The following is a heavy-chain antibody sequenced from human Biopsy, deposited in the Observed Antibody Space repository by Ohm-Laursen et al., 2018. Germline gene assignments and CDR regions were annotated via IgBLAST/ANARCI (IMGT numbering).Heavy chain of an antibody. CDR1: GYTFGNYG. CDR2: IGAYNNNNT. D-gene: IGHD2-15*01. J-gene: IGHJ6*02. V-gene: IGHV1-18*01. CDR3: ARDCYRWDIAAVVAAHYNEKYYALDV. Sequence: GASVKVSCKASGYTFGNYGVTWVRQAPGQGLEWMGWIGAYNNNNTNYAQKFQGRVTMTADTSTDIAYMELRSLRSDDTAIYYCARDCYRWDIAAVVAAHYNEKYYALDVWGQGTTVTVSS.